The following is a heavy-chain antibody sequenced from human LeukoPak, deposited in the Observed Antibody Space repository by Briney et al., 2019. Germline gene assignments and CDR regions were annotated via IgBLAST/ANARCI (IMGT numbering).Heavy chain of an antibody. CDR3: ARDVISQNWFDP. J-gene: IGHJ5*02. D-gene: IGHD3-3*02. V-gene: IGHV4-34*01. CDR2: INHSGST. Sequence: SETLSLTCAVYGGSFSGYYWSWIRQPPGKGLEWIGEINHSGSTNYNPSIKSRVTISVDTSKNQFSLKLSSVTAADTAVYYCARDVISQNWFDPWGQGTLVTVSS. CDR1: GGSFSGYY.